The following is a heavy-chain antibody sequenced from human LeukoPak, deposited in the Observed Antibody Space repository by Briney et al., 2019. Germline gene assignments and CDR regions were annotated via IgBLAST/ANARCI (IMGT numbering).Heavy chain of an antibody. CDR1: GGSFSGYY. V-gene: IGHV4-34*01. J-gene: IGHJ5*02. D-gene: IGHD3-3*01. CDR2: INHSGST. CDR3: ARGRPRGTIFGVVSPNWLDP. Sequence: SETLSLTCAVYGGSFSGYYWSWIRQPPGKGLEWIGEINHSGSTNYNPSLKSRVTISVDTSKNQFSLKLSSVTAADTAVYYCARGRPRGTIFGVVSPNWLDPWGQGTLVTVSS.